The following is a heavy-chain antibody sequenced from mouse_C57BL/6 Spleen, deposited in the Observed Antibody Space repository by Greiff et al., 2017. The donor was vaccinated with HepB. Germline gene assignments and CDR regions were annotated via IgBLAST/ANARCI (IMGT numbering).Heavy chain of an antibody. CDR3: ARAPFTTVVAKSYFDY. CDR1: GYTFTSYW. CDR2: INPSSGYT. J-gene: IGHJ2*01. D-gene: IGHD1-1*01. V-gene: IGHV1-7*01. Sequence: VKLVESGAELAKPGASVKLSCKASGYTFTSYWMHWVKQRPGQGLEWIGYINPSSGYTKYNQKFKDKATLTADKSSSTAYMQLSSLTYEDSAVYYCARAPFTTVVAKSYFDYWGQGTTLTVSS.